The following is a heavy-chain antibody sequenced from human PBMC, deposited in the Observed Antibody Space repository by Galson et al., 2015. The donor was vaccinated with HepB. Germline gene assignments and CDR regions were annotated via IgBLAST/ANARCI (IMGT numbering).Heavy chain of an antibody. Sequence: ETLSLTCAVYGGSFSGFYWSWIRQPPGKGLEWIGEINHSGSTNYNPSLKSRVTISVDTSKNRFSLNLRSVTAADTALYYCFGGSSPFSGFDYWGQGTLVTVSS. J-gene: IGHJ4*02. V-gene: IGHV4-34*03. CDR2: INHSGST. CDR3: FGGSSPFSGFDY. D-gene: IGHD3-16*01. CDR1: GGSFSGFY.